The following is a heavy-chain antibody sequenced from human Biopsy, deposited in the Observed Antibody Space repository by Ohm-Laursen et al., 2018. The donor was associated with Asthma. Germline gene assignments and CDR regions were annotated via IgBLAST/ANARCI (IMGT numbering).Heavy chain of an antibody. CDR1: GDTFSSYA. D-gene: IGHD5-18*01. V-gene: IGHV1-69*13. CDR2: IIPIFGTA. CDR3: ARASRAAMVTSLYYGMDV. J-gene: IGHJ6*02. Sequence: SVKVSCKASGDTFSSYAISWVRQAPGQGLEWMGGIIPIFGTANYAQKFQGRVTITADESTSTAYMELSSLRSEDTAVYYCARASRAAMVTSLYYGMDVWGQGTTVTVSS.